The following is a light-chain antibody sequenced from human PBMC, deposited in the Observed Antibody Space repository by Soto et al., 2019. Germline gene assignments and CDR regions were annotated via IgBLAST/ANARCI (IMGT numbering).Light chain of an antibody. J-gene: IGLJ1*01. Sequence: QAVVTQEPSLTVSPGGTVTLTCASSTGAVTSGYYPNWFQQKPGQAPRALIYNTRNKHSWTPARFSGSLLGGKAALTLSGAQPEDEAEYYCLLYYGGAYVVGTGTKLTVL. CDR3: LLYYGGAYV. CDR2: NTR. V-gene: IGLV7-43*01. CDR1: TGAVTSGYY.